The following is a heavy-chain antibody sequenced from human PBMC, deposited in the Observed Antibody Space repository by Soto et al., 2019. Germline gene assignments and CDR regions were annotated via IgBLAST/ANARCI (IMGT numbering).Heavy chain of an antibody. J-gene: IGHJ5*02. CDR1: GFAFSGYE. CDR3: ARLTVGATMGGWFDP. V-gene: IGHV3-48*03. D-gene: IGHD1-26*01. Sequence: EVQLVESGGGLVQPGGSLRLSCVASGFAFSGYEMNWVRQTPVKGLEWVSYISKSGGTIYYADSVKGRFTISRDNAKNSLYLQMNGLRAEDTAVYYCARLTVGATMGGWFDPWGQGTLVTVSS. CDR2: ISKSGGTI.